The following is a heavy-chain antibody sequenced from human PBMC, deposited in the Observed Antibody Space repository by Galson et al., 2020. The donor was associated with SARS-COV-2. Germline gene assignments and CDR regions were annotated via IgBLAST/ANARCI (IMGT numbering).Heavy chain of an antibody. D-gene: IGHD2-8*01. CDR1: GFTFEAYS. CDR2: ITSKFNT. Sequence: PGGSLRLSCAMSGFTFEAYSLTWVRQAPGRGLEWVSSITSKFNTYYTDSVKGRFTVSRDNGESSLFLQMDSLRSEDTAVYYCVRDSDCSNGFCFDYWGQGALVTVSS. J-gene: IGHJ4*02. V-gene: IGHV3-21*01. CDR3: VRDSDCSNGFCFDY.